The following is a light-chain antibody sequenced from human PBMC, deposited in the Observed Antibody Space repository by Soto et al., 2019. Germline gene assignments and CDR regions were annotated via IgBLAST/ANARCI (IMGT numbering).Light chain of an antibody. CDR1: SGHSNYA. CDR3: QTWGSGIVV. Sequence: QLVLTQSPSASASLGASVKLTCTLSSGHSNYAIAWHQQQSEKGPRYLMKLNSDGSHSKGDGIPDRFSGSSSGAERYLTISILHSEDEADYYCQTWGSGIVVFGGGTKLTVL. J-gene: IGLJ2*01. CDR2: LNSDGSH. V-gene: IGLV4-69*01.